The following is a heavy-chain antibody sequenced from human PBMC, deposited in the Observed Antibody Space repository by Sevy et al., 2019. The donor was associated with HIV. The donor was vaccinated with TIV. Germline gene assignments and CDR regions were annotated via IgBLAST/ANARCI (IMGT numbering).Heavy chain of an antibody. D-gene: IGHD6-13*01. Sequence: SQSLSLTRAISGDSVSSNSAAWSWIRQSPSRGLEWLGRTFYRSKWYNDYALSVRSRITINPDTSKNQFSLQLNSVTPDDTALYYCARASSSSWYGGAFDIWGQGTMVTVSS. V-gene: IGHV6-1*01. CDR3: ARASSSSWYGGAFDI. CDR1: GDSVSSNSAA. CDR2: TFYRSKWYN. J-gene: IGHJ3*02.